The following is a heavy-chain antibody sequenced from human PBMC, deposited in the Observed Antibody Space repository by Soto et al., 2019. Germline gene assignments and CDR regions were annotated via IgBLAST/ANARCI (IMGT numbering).Heavy chain of an antibody. Sequence: QVQLVQSGAEVKKPGASVKVSCKASGYTFTGYYMHWVRQAPGQGLEWMGWINPNSGGTNYAQKFQGWVTMTRDTSISTAYMELSRLRSDDTAVYYCARGKDIVVVVAAGYFDYWGQGTLVTVSS. CDR1: GYTFTGYY. CDR3: ARGKDIVVVVAAGYFDY. D-gene: IGHD2-15*01. V-gene: IGHV1-2*04. CDR2: INPNSGGT. J-gene: IGHJ4*02.